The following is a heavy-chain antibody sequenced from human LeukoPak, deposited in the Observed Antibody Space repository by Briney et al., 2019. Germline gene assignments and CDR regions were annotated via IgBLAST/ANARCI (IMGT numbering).Heavy chain of an antibody. J-gene: IGHJ3*02. V-gene: IGHV3-15*01. Sequence: RGSLRRSRAASGFTFSNAWMSWGRQAPGKGLKWVGRIKSKTDGGTTDYAAPVKGRFTISRDDSKNTLYLQMNSLKTEDTAVYYCTTGVQGPDAFDIWGQGTMVTVSS. CDR2: IKSKTDGGTT. CDR3: TTGVQGPDAFDI. CDR1: GFTFSNAW. D-gene: IGHD3-10*01.